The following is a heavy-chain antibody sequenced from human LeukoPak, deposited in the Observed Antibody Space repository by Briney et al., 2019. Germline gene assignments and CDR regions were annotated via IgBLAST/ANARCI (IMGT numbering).Heavy chain of an antibody. Sequence: ASVMVSCKASGYTFTGYYMHWVRQAPGQGLEWMGWINPNSGGTNYAQKFQGRVTMTRDTSISTAYMELSRLRSDDTAVYYCARGLKGDYYYYGMDVWGQGTTVTVSS. V-gene: IGHV1-2*02. CDR2: INPNSGGT. CDR1: GYTFTGYY. CDR3: ARGLKGDYYYYGMDV. J-gene: IGHJ6*02.